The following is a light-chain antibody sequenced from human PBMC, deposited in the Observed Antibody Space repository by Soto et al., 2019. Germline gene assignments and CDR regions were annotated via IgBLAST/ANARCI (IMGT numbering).Light chain of an antibody. CDR2: SDD. V-gene: IGLV1-44*01. J-gene: IGLJ3*02. Sequence: QSALTQPPSLSGTPRQRVTISCSGSNSNIGRYSVNWYQHFPGTAPKILIYSDDERPSGVPDRFSGSKSGTSASLAISGLQSEDEAEYYCAAWDDNLNGPLFGGGTKLTVL. CDR1: NSNIGRYS. CDR3: AAWDDNLNGPL.